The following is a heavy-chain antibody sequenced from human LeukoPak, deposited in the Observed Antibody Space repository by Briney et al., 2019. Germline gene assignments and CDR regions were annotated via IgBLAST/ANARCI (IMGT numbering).Heavy chain of an antibody. J-gene: IGHJ3*02. D-gene: IGHD3-3*01. Sequence: GGSLRLSCAASGFTFSSYWMHWVRQAPGKGLVWVSRINSDGSSTSYADSVKGRFTISRDNAKNTLYLQMNSLRAEDTAVYYCAKVFWSGYYSRSDAFDIWGQGTMVTVSS. CDR1: GFTFSSYW. CDR3: AKVFWSGYYSRSDAFDI. V-gene: IGHV3-74*01. CDR2: INSDGSST.